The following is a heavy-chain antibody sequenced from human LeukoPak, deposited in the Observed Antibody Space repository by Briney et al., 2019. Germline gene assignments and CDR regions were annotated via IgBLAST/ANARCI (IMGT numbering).Heavy chain of an antibody. D-gene: IGHD3-10*01. CDR3: AREVGESLDYYYYGMDV. CDR2: ISSSSSYI. V-gene: IGHV3-21*01. J-gene: IGHJ6*04. Sequence: GGSLRLSCAASGFTFSSYAMHWVRQAPGKGLEWVSSISSSSSYIYYADSVKGRFTISRDNAKNSLYLQMNSLRAEDTAVYYCAREVGESLDYYYYGMDVWGKGTTVTVSS. CDR1: GFTFSSYA.